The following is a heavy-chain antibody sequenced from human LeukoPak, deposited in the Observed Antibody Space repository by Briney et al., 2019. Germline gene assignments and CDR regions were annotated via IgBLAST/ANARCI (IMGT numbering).Heavy chain of an antibody. CDR3: AKDKDPVAVADYMDV. CDR1: VFTFDDYT. CDR2: ISWDGGST. J-gene: IGHJ6*03. D-gene: IGHD6-19*01. Sequence: GGSLRLSCAASVFTFDDYTMHWVRQAPGKGLEWVSLISWDGGSTYYADSVKGRFTISRDNSKNSLYLQMNSLRTEDTALYYCAKDKDPVAVADYMDVWGKGTTVTVSS. V-gene: IGHV3-43*01.